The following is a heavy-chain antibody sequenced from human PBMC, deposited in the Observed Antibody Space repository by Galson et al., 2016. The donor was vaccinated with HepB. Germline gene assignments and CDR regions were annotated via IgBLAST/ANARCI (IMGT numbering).Heavy chain of an antibody. CDR3: ARIRDFSSGFHRSYGMDV. J-gene: IGHJ6*02. V-gene: IGHV2-26*01. D-gene: IGHD3-3*01. Sequence: PALVKPTQTLTLTCTLSGFSLSTARMGVSWIRQPPGKALEWLAPIFSNDETSYRTSLKRRLTISKDTSKSQVVLTMTNMDPVDTATYYCARIRDFSSGFHRSYGMDVWGQGTTVTVSS. CDR2: IFSNDET. CDR1: GFSLSTARMG.